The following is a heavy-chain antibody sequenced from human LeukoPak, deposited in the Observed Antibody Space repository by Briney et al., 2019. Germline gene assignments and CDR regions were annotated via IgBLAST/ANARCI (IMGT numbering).Heavy chain of an antibody. CDR3: ARDLTGYSGYDPTVYGIDV. Sequence: GASVKVSCKASGYTFTGYYMHWVRQAPGQGLEWMGWINPNSGGTNYAQKFQGRVTMTRDTSISTAYMELSRLRSDDTAVYYCARDLTGYSGYDPTVYGIDVWGQGTTVTVSS. D-gene: IGHD5-12*01. CDR1: GYTFTGYY. V-gene: IGHV1-2*02. CDR2: INPNSGGT. J-gene: IGHJ6*02.